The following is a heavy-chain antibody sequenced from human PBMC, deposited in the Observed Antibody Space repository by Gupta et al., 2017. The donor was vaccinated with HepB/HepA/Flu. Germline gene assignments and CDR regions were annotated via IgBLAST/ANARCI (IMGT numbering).Heavy chain of an antibody. Sequence: QVQLQQWGAGLLKPSETLSLTCAVYGGSFSGSYWSWIRQPPGKGLEWIGEINHSGSTNYNPSLKSRVTISVDTSKNQFSLKLSSVTAADTAVYYCARAGGMVRGRSIDYWGQGTLVTVSS. CDR2: INHSGST. J-gene: IGHJ4*02. CDR3: ARAGGMVRGRSIDY. CDR1: GGSFSGSY. V-gene: IGHV4-34*01. D-gene: IGHD3-10*01.